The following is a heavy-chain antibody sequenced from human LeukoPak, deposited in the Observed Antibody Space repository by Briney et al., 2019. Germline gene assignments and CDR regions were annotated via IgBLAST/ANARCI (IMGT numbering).Heavy chain of an antibody. CDR3: ARGRGYCSSTSCYLLDY. Sequence: ASVKVSCKASGYTFTSYDINWVRQATGQGLEWMGWMNPNSGNTGYAQKFQGRVTITRNTSISTAYMELSSLRSEDTAVYYCARGRGYCSSTSCYLLDYWGQGTLVTVSS. V-gene: IGHV1-8*03. CDR2: MNPNSGNT. D-gene: IGHD2-2*01. J-gene: IGHJ4*02. CDR1: GYTFTSYD.